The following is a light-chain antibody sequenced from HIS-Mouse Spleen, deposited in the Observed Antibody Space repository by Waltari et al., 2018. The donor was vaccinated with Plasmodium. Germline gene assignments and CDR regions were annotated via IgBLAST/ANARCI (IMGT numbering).Light chain of an antibody. Sequence: DIQMTQSPSSLSASVRHRVTITCRASQSISSYLNWYQQKPGKAPKLLIYAASSLRSGVPSRFSGSGSGTDFTLTISSLQPEDFATYYCQQSYSTWTFGQGTKVEIK. CDR1: QSISSY. V-gene: IGKV1-39*01. J-gene: IGKJ1*01. CDR2: AAS. CDR3: QQSYSTWT.